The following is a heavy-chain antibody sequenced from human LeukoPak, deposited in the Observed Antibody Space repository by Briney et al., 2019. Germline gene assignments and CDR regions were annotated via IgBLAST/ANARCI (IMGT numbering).Heavy chain of an antibody. D-gene: IGHD2-21*02. CDR1: GGSFSGYY. V-gene: IGHV4-34*01. CDR2: INHSGST. J-gene: IGHJ4*02. Sequence: SETLSLTCAVYGGSFSGYYWSWIRQPPGKGLEWIGEINHSGSTNYNPSLKSRVTISVDTSKNQFSLKLSFVTAADTAVYYCASVWDCGGDCYSRPSDYWGQGTLVTVSS. CDR3: ASVWDCGGDCYSRPSDY.